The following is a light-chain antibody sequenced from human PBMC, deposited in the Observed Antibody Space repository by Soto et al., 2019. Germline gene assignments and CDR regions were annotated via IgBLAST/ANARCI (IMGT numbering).Light chain of an antibody. CDR1: QSLLYRSNGSNY. Sequence: DIVMTQSPDSLAVSLGERATIHCRSSQSLLYRSNGSNYLAWYQQRPGQPPEVLFYGASTRESGVPDRFSGGGSGTDFTLTISSLQAEDVALYFCQQYRTTPFTFGQGTRLEIK. CDR2: GAS. CDR3: QQYRTTPFT. V-gene: IGKV4-1*01. J-gene: IGKJ2*01.